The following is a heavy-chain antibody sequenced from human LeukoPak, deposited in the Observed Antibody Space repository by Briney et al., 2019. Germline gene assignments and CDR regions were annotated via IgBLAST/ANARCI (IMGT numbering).Heavy chain of an antibody. V-gene: IGHV4-59*12. CDR1: GGSISSYY. J-gene: IGHJ1*01. Sequence: SETLSLTCTVSGGSISSYYWSWIRQPPGRGLEWIGYIYYSGSTNYNPSLKSRVTISVDTSKNQFSLKLSSVTAADTAVYYCARGGRYSSSWYGPNAEYFQHWGQGTLVTVSS. CDR3: ARGGRYSSSWYGPNAEYFQH. D-gene: IGHD6-13*01. CDR2: IYYSGST.